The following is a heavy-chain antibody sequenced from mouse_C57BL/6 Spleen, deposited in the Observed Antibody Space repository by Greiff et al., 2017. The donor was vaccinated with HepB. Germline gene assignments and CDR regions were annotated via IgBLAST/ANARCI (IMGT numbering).Heavy chain of an antibody. V-gene: IGHV1-82*01. CDR1: GYAFSSSW. CDR2: IYPGDGDT. J-gene: IGHJ4*01. CDR3: ARNGYYFYYYAMDY. D-gene: IGHD2-3*01. Sequence: QVQLKESGPELVKPGASVKISCKASGYAFSSSWMNWVKQRPGKGLEWIGRIYPGDGDTNYNGKFKGKATLTADKSSSTAYMQLSSLTSEDSAVYFCARNGYYFYYYAMDYWGQGTSVTVSS.